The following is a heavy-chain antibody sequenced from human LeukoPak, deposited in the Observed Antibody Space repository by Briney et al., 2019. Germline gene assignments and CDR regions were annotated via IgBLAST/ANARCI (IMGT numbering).Heavy chain of an antibody. J-gene: IGHJ5*02. V-gene: IGHV4-30-2*05. CDR3: ARGHCSGGSCYSYFWFDP. CDR2: IYHSGST. D-gene: IGHD2-15*01. CDR1: GGSISSGGYS. Sequence: ASQTLSLACAVSGGSISSGGYSWSWIRQPPGKGLEWIGYIYHSGSTYYNPSLKSRVTISVDTSKNQFSLKLSSVTAADTAVYYCARGHCSGGSCYSYFWFDPWGQGTLVTVSS.